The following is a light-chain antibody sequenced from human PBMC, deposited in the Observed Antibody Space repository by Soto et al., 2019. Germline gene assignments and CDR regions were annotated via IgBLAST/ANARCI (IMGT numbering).Light chain of an antibody. Sequence: DIQMTQSPSTLSASVGGRVTITCRASQTISSWLAWYQQKPGKAPKLLIYKASSLESGVPSRFSGSASGTEFTLTISSLQPDDFATYYCQHYNSYPVTFGQGTKVDIK. CDR2: KAS. J-gene: IGKJ1*01. CDR3: QHYNSYPVT. V-gene: IGKV1-5*03. CDR1: QTISSW.